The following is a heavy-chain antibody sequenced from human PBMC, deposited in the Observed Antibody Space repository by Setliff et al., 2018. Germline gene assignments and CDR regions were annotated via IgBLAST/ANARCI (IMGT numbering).Heavy chain of an antibody. CDR3: ARAGYELGQYNWFDP. V-gene: IGHV4-39*07. D-gene: IGHD2-2*01. Sequence: SETLSLTCTVSGGSISSGSYYWGWIRQPPGKGLEWIGRIYVNGGSTTYSPSLKSRVTISVDTSKNQFSLNLSSVTAADTAVYYCARAGYELGQYNWFDPWGQGTLVTVYS. CDR1: GGSISSGSYY. CDR2: IYVNGGST. J-gene: IGHJ5*02.